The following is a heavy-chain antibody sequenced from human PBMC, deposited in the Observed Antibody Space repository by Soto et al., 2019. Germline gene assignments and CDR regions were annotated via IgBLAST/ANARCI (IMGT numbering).Heavy chain of an antibody. J-gene: IGHJ4*02. V-gene: IGHV3-72*01. CDR2: ARNKANSYTT. CDR1: GFTFTDHY. CDR3: ARVGATTVSTVDY. Sequence: EVQLVESGGGLVQPGGSLRLSCAASGFTFTDHYMDWVRQAPGKGLEWVGRARNKANSYTTEYAASVKGRFTISRDDSKNSLYLQMNSLKTEDTAVYYCARVGATTVSTVDYWGQGTLVTVSS. D-gene: IGHD4-17*01.